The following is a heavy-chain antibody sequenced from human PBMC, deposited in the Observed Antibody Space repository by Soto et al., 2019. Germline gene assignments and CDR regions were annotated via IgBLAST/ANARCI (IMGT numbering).Heavy chain of an antibody. CDR3: ATAVVVGAWLES. CDR1: GFTFSSYA. CDR2: LSGSADRT. Sequence: GGSLRLSCAASGFTFSSYAMTWVRQAPGKGLEWVSALSGSADRTYYADSVKGRFTISRDNFKDTSYLQMKSLRPEDTAVYYCATAVVVGAWLESWGRGTRVTVSS. V-gene: IGHV3-23*01. J-gene: IGHJ5*01. D-gene: IGHD2-15*01.